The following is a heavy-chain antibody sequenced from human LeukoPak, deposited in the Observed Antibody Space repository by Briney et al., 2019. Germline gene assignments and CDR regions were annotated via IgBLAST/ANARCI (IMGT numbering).Heavy chain of an antibody. CDR3: ARGGRYCTNGVCENPDFDY. D-gene: IGHD2-8*01. V-gene: IGHV4-39*07. Sequence: PSETLSLTCTVSGGSISSSSYYWGWIRQPPGKGLEWIGSIYYSGSTYYNPSLKSRVTISVDTSKNQFSLKLSSVTAADTAVYYCARGGRYCTNGVCENPDFDYWGQGTLVTVSS. CDR2: IYYSGST. CDR1: GGSISSSSYY. J-gene: IGHJ4*02.